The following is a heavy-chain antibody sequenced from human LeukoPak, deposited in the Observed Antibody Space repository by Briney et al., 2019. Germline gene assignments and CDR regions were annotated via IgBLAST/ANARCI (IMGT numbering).Heavy chain of an antibody. CDR3: ASGSGSGYYYFVY. Sequence: GGSLRLSCAASGFTFDDYGMSWVRQVPGKGLEWVSGINWNGGGTGYADSVKGRFTISRDNAKNSLFLQMNSLRAEDTAFYYCASGSGSGYYYFVYWGQGTLVTVSS. J-gene: IGHJ4*02. D-gene: IGHD3-22*01. V-gene: IGHV3-20*04. CDR2: INWNGGGT. CDR1: GFTFDDYG.